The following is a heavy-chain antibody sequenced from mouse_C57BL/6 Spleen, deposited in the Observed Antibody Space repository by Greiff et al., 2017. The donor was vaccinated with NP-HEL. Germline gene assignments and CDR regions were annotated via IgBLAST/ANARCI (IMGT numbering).Heavy chain of an antibody. V-gene: IGHV1-81*01. Sequence: VKLQESGAELARPGASVKLSCKASGYTFTSYGISWVKQRTGQGLEWIGEIYPRSGNTYYNEKFKGKATLTADKSSSTAYMELRSLTSEDSAVYFCARRDYYGSESYWGQGTTLTVSS. CDR1: GYTFTSYG. J-gene: IGHJ2*01. CDR3: ARRDYYGSESY. D-gene: IGHD1-1*01. CDR2: IYPRSGNT.